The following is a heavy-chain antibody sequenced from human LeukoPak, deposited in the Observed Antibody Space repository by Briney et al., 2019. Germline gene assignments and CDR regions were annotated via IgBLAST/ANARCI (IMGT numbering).Heavy chain of an antibody. D-gene: IGHD4/OR15-4a*01. CDR1: GGSISRSSYY. CDR2: IYYSGST. CDR3: ARTFRANDAFDI. V-gene: IGHV4-39*01. Sequence: SETLSLTRTVSGGSISRSSYYWGWIRQPPGKGLEWIGSIYYSGSTCYNPSLKSRVTISVDTSKNQFSLKLSSVTAADTAVYYCARTFRANDAFDIWGQGTMVTVSS. J-gene: IGHJ3*02.